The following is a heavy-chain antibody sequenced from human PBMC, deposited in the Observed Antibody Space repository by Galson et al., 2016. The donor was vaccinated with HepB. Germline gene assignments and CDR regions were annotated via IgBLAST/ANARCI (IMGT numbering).Heavy chain of an antibody. CDR3: ARAMLRGGKTDF. V-gene: IGHV4-34*01. CDR1: GGSFSGSY. J-gene: IGHJ4*02. Sequence: SETLSLTCAVYGGSFSGSYWSWIRQPPGKGLEWIGEINHSGSSNYNPSLKSRVTISVDTSNNQFSLKLTFVTAADTAVYYCARAMLRGGKTDFWGQGTLVTVSS. CDR2: INHSGSS. D-gene: IGHD3-10*01.